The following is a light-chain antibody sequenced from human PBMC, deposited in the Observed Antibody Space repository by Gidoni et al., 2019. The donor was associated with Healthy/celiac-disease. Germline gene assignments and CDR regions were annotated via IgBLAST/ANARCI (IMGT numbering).Light chain of an antibody. Sequence: EILLTQSPATLSLSPGERATLPCRASQRVSSYLAWYQQKPGQAPRLLIYDASNRATGIPARFSGSGSGTDFTLTISSLEPEDFAVYYCQQRSNWPPLTFGGGTKVEIK. J-gene: IGKJ4*01. CDR2: DAS. CDR3: QQRSNWPPLT. V-gene: IGKV3-11*01. CDR1: QRVSSY.